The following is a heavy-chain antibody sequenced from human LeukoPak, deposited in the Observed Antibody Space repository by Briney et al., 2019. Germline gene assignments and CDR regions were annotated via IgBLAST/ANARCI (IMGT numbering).Heavy chain of an antibody. CDR3: ARKDYYDSSGYSDY. CDR2: ISAYNGNT. CDR1: AYTFSSYG. V-gene: IGHV1-18*01. D-gene: IGHD3-22*01. J-gene: IGHJ4*02. Sequence: ASVKASCKASAYTFSSYGISWVQQAPGQGLEWMGWISAYNGNTNYAQKLQGRVTMRTDTSTSTAYVELRSLRSDDTAVYYCARKDYYDSSGYSDYWGQGTLVTVSS.